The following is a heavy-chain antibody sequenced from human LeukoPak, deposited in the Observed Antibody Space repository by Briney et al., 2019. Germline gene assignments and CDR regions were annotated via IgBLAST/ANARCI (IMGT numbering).Heavy chain of an antibody. V-gene: IGHV3-21*01. CDR1: GFTFSSYN. D-gene: IGHD3-10*01. Sequence: GGSLRLSCAASGFTFSSYNMNWVRQAPGKGLEWVSSISSSSSYIYYADSVKGRFTISRDNAKNSLYLQMNSLRAEDTAVYYCARDSLYGSGSYYPDAFDIWGQGTMVTVSS. CDR2: ISSSSSYI. CDR3: ARDSLYGSGSYYPDAFDI. J-gene: IGHJ3*02.